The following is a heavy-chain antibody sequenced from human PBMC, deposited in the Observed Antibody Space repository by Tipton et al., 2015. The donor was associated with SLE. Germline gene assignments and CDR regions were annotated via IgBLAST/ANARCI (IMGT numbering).Heavy chain of an antibody. CDR3: AREGRYCIGGVCRGPFDY. Sequence: TLSLTCTVSGGSISSSTYYWGWIRQPPGKGLEWIGSIYYSGSAYYNPSLKSRVTISVDTSKNQFSLKLNSMTAADTAVYYCAREGRYCIGGVCRGPFDYWGHGTLVTVSS. CDR2: IYYSGSA. J-gene: IGHJ4*01. CDR1: GGSISSSTYY. V-gene: IGHV4-39*02. D-gene: IGHD2-8*02.